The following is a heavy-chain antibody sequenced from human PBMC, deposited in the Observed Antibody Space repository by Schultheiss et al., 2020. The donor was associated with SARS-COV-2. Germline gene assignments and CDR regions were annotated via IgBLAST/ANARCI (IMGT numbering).Heavy chain of an antibody. CDR1: GFTFSSYA. CDR3: ARGVDYDGPFYFDY. J-gene: IGHJ4*02. Sequence: GGSLRLSCAASGFTFSSYAMHWVRQAPGKGLEWVAVISYDGSHKYYADSVKGRFTISRDNAKNSLYLQMNSLRAEDTAVYYCARGVDYDGPFYFDYWGQGTLVTVSS. V-gene: IGHV3-30*04. D-gene: IGHD4-17*01. CDR2: ISYDGSHK.